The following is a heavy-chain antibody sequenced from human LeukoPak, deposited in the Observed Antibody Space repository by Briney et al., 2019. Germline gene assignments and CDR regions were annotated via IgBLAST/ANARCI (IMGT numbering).Heavy chain of an antibody. CDR2: IYYSGST. V-gene: IGHV4-59*01. CDR1: SGSTSSYY. D-gene: IGHD6-6*01. J-gene: IGHJ6*03. Sequence: SETLSLTCSVSSGSTSSYYWSWIRQPPGKGLEWIGYIYYSGSTNYNPSLKSRVTISVDTSKNQFSLKLSSVTAADTAVYYCARRGWGLAARPGEDYYYYMDVWGKGTTVTVSS. CDR3: ARRGWGLAARPGEDYYYYMDV.